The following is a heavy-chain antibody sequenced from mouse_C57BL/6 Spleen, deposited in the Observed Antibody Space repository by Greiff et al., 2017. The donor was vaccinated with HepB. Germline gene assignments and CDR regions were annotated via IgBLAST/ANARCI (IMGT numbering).Heavy chain of an antibody. CDR1: GFTFSDYY. Sequence: LKESEGGLVQPGSSMKLSCTASGFTFSDYYMAWVRQVPEKGLEWVANINYDGSSTYYLDSLKSRFIISRDNAKNILYLQMSSLKSEDTATYYCARDSSGSFAYWGQGTLVTVSA. CDR3: ARDSSGSFAY. V-gene: IGHV5-16*01. J-gene: IGHJ3*01. CDR2: INYDGSST. D-gene: IGHD3-2*02.